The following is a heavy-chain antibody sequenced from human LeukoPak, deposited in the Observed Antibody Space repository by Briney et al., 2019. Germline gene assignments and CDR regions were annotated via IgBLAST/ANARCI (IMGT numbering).Heavy chain of an antibody. J-gene: IGHJ4*02. CDR2: IRYDGSNK. CDR3: ARRSGIAVAGAFDY. CDR1: GFTFSSYG. Sequence: GGSLRLSCAASGFTFSSYGMHWVRQAPGKGLEWVAFIRYDGSNKYYADSVKGRFTISRDNSKNTLYLQMNSLRAEDTAVYYCARRSGIAVAGAFDYWGQGTLVTVSS. V-gene: IGHV3-30*02. D-gene: IGHD6-19*01.